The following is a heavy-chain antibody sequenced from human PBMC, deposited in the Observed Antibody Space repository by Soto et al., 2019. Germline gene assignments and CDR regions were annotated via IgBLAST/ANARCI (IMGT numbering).Heavy chain of an antibody. J-gene: IGHJ4*02. V-gene: IGHV3-49*04. CDR3: TRAHYYYDSSGYLSYFDY. D-gene: IGHD3-22*01. Sequence: PGGSLRLSCTASGLTFGDNALSWVRQAPGKGLEWVGFIRSKAYGGTTEYAASVKGRFTISRDDSKSIAYLQMSSLETEDTAVYYCTRAHYYYDSSGYLSYFDYWGQGTLVTVYS. CDR1: GLTFGDNA. CDR2: IRSKAYGGTT.